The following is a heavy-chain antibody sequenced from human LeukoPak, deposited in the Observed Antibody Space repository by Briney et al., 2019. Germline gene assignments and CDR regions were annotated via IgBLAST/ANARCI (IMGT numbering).Heavy chain of an antibody. J-gene: IGHJ5*02. Sequence: GGSLRLSCAASGFTFSSYGMHWVRQAPGKGLEWVAFIRYDGSNKYYADSVKGRFTISRDNSKNTLYLQMNSLRAEDTAVYYCAKDRSYPFRELVGWFDPWGQGTLVTVSS. D-gene: IGHD3-10*01. CDR1: GFTFSSYG. CDR3: AKDRSYPFRELVGWFDP. V-gene: IGHV3-30*02. CDR2: IRYDGSNK.